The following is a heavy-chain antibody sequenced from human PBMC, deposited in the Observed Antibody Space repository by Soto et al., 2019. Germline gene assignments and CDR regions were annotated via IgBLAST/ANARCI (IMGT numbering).Heavy chain of an antibody. J-gene: IGHJ4*02. CDR3: ATHRGGLPTGFIDY. D-gene: IGHD6-19*01. Sequence: HPGGSLRLSCAASGFTFSSYGMHWVRQAPGKWLEWVAIIYYDGSNKYYADSVKGRFTISKDNSKSTLYLQMDSLRAEDTAVYYCATHRGGLPTGFIDYWGQGXLVTVYS. CDR1: GFTFSSYG. V-gene: IGHV3-33*01. CDR2: IYYDGSNK.